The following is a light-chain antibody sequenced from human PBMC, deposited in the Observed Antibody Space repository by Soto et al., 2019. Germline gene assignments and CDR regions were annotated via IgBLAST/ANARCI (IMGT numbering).Light chain of an antibody. CDR2: GNN. CDR1: SSNIGANYD. J-gene: IGLJ1*01. CDR3: ISYTSSSTYV. Sequence: QSVLTQPLSVSGAPGQTVTISCTGSSSNIGANYDVHWYQQRPGTAPKLLIFGNNNRPSGVPDQFSGSKSGTSASLAITGLQAEDEGDYYCISYTSSSTYVFGTGTKVTVL. V-gene: IGLV1-40*01.